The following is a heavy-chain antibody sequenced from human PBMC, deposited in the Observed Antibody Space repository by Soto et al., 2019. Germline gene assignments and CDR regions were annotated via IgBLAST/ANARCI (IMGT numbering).Heavy chain of an antibody. D-gene: IGHD5-12*01. CDR3: AKDRNRWLRFDLGY. V-gene: IGHV3-23*01. Sequence: EVQLLESGGGLVQPGGSLRLSCAASGFTFSSYGMSWVRQAPGKGLEWVSSITGSAGSTYYADPVKGRFTISRDNSKNTLYLQMNSLRAEDTAVYYCAKDRNRWLRFDLGYWGQGTLVTVSS. J-gene: IGHJ4*02. CDR2: ITGSAGST. CDR1: GFTFSSYG.